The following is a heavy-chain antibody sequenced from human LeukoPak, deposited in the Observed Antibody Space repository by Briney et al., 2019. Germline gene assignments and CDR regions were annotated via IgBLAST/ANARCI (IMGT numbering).Heavy chain of an antibody. J-gene: IGHJ4*02. CDR3: ARDSDYVWGSYRYISPFDY. D-gene: IGHD3-16*02. CDR1: GYTFTSYG. V-gene: IGHV1-18*01. CDR2: ISAYNGNT. Sequence: ASVKVSCKASGYTFTSYGISWVRQAPGQGLEWMGWISAYNGNTNYAQKLQGRVTMTTDTSTSTAYMELRSLRSDDTAVYYCARDSDYVWGSYRYISPFDYWGQGTLVTVSS.